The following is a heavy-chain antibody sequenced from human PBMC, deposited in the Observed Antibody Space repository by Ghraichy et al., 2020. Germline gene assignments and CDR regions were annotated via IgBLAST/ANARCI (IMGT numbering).Heavy chain of an antibody. Sequence: SETLSLTCTVSGGSVSSGSYYWSWIRQPPGKGLEWIGYIYYSGSTNYNPSLKSRVTISVDTSKNQFSLKLSSVTAADTAVYYCARFPAVAGISSGIDAFDIWGQGTMVTVSS. CDR2: IYYSGST. D-gene: IGHD6-19*01. CDR1: GGSVSSGSYY. CDR3: ARFPAVAGISSGIDAFDI. V-gene: IGHV4-61*01. J-gene: IGHJ3*02.